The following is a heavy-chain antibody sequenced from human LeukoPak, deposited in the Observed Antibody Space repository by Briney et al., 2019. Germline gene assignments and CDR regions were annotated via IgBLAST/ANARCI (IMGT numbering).Heavy chain of an antibody. V-gene: IGHV3-30*04. Sequence: PGRSLRLSCAASGFTFSSYAMHWVRQAPGKGLEWVAVISYDGSNKYYADSVKGRFTISRDNSKNTLYLQMNSLRAEDTAVYYCAKDGVMTVTAGYYFDYWGQGTLVTVSS. CDR3: AKDGVMTVTAGYYFDY. J-gene: IGHJ4*02. D-gene: IGHD2-21*02. CDR2: ISYDGSNK. CDR1: GFTFSSYA.